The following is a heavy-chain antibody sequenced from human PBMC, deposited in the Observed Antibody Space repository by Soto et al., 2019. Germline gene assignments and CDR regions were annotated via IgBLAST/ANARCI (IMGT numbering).Heavy chain of an antibody. CDR3: AKDRLFSHYDSSGYYFDY. D-gene: IGHD3-22*01. J-gene: IGHJ4*02. V-gene: IGHV3-23*01. CDR1: GFTFSNYA. Sequence: GGSLRLSCAASGFTFSNYAMSWVRQAPGKGLEWVSGISGSGGSTYYADSVKGRFTISRDNSKNTLYLQMNSLRAEDTAVYYCAKDRLFSHYDSSGYYFDYWGQGTLVTVSS. CDR2: ISGSGGST.